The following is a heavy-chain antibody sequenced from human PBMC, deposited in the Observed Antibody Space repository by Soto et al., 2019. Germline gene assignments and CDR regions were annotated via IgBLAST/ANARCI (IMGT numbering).Heavy chain of an antibody. CDR3: ARVLITFGGVIAHIDY. CDR2: IYSGGGT. D-gene: IGHD3-16*02. Sequence: EVQLVETGGGLIQPGGSLRLSCAASGFTVSSNYMSWVRQAPGKGLEWVSVIYSGGGTYYADSVKGRFTISRDNSKNTLYLQMNSLRAEDTAVYYCARVLITFGGVIAHIDYWGQGTLVTVSS. V-gene: IGHV3-53*02. J-gene: IGHJ4*02. CDR1: GFTVSSNY.